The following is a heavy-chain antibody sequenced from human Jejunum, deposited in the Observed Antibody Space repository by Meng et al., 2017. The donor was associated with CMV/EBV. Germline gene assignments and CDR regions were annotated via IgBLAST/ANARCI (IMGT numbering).Heavy chain of an antibody. CDR1: YT. D-gene: IGHD2-2*01. V-gene: IGHV3-23*01. CDR2: ISGLCGLT. Sequence: YTLLLVRPAPGTGLEGVSGISGLCGLTSYADSVQGPFTISRDNSPPTLYLQMNSLRAEDTAVYYCAKDLGSCTGTSCPTYGYFDFWGQGTLVTVSS. CDR3: AKDLGSCTGTSCPTYGYFDF. J-gene: IGHJ4*02.